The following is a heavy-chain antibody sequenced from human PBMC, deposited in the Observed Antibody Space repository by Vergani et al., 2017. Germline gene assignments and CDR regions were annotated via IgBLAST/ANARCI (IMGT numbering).Heavy chain of an antibody. D-gene: IGHD3-16*02. CDR2: VYYTGST. CDR1: GAAIKDFY. V-gene: IGHV4-59*01. CDR3: ARDRDLYYRSTTSGHNWFDP. J-gene: IGHJ5*02. Sequence: QVQLQESGPGLVKPSETLSLTCTVSGAAIKDFYWSWFRQPPGKGLEWIGYVYYTGSTTYNPSLKSRVTISVDTSNNQFSLRMTSLTAADTAIYYCARDRDLYYRSTTSGHNWFDPWGQGSLVTVSS.